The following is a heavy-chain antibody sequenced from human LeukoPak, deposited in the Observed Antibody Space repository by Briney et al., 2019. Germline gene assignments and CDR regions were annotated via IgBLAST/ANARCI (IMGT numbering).Heavy chain of an antibody. CDR3: ASWNYEQRSGWYYLDY. CDR1: GFNFSSYW. J-gene: IGHJ4*02. CDR2: IKQDGTEK. D-gene: IGHD6-19*01. Sequence: PGGSLRLSCAAAGFNFSSYWMTWVRQAPGKGLEWVANIKQDGTEKYYVDSVKGRFTISRDNAKNSLYLQMNSLRAEDTAVYYCASWNYEQRSGWYYLDYWGQGTLVTVSS. V-gene: IGHV3-7*05.